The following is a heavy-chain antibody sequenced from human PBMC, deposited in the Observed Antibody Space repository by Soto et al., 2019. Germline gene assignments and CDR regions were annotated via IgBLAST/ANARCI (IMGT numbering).Heavy chain of an antibody. CDR1: GYTFTGYY. D-gene: IGHD6-6*01. Sequence: QVQLVQSGAEVKKPGASVKVSCKASGYTFTGYYMHWVRQAPGQGLEWMGGINPNSGGTNYAQKFQGWVTMTRDTSISTAYMELSRLRSDDTAVYYCARDRSAVDRSSSYPLYWGQGTLVTVSS. CDR3: ARDRSAVDRSSSYPLY. CDR2: INPNSGGT. J-gene: IGHJ4*02. V-gene: IGHV1-2*04.